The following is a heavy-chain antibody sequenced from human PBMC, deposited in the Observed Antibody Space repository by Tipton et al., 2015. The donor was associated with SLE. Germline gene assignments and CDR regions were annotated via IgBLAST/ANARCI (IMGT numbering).Heavy chain of an antibody. D-gene: IGHD3-16*01. CDR3: ARDSGLGEQYDQHHFDF. J-gene: IGHJ4*02. CDR2: IYSGGTT. Sequence: SLRLSCAASGFTVSSNYMSWVRQAPGKGLEWVSVIYSGGTTYYADSVQGRFSISRDESKNTVYLQMNSLRVEDTAVYYCARDSGLGEQYDQHHFDFWGQGTLVTVSS. V-gene: IGHV3-53*01. CDR1: GFTVSSNY.